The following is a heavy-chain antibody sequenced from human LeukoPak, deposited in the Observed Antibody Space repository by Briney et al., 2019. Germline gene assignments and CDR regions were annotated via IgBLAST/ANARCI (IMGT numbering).Heavy chain of an antibody. J-gene: IGHJ6*03. CDR3: ARVRFDIVVVVAATPVYYYMDV. Sequence: GGSLRLSCAASGLTFSDYYMSWIRQAPGKGLKWVSYISSSGITIYYADSVKSRFTISRDNAKNSLYLQMNSLRAEDTAVYYCARVRFDIVVVVAATPVYYYMDVWGKGTTVTVSS. CDR2: ISSSGITI. V-gene: IGHV3-11*01. D-gene: IGHD2-15*01. CDR1: GLTFSDYY.